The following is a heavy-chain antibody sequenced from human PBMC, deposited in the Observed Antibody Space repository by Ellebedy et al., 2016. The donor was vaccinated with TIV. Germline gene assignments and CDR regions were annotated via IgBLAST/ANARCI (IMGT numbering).Heavy chain of an antibody. CDR1: GGSISSYY. J-gene: IGHJ3*02. V-gene: IGHV4-59*13. D-gene: IGHD6-13*01. Sequence: MPSETLSLTCTVPGGSISSYYWSWIRHPPGKGLEWIGYISYSGSTNYNPSLKSRVTISVDTSKNQFSLRLTSVTAADTAVYYCARVVWQQPVSYAFDIWGQGTMVTVSS. CDR3: ARVVWQQPVSYAFDI. CDR2: ISYSGST.